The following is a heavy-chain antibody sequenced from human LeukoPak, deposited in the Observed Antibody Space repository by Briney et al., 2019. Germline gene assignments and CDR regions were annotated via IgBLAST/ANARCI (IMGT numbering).Heavy chain of an antibody. V-gene: IGHV3-30*18. CDR3: AKGRDYYGSGADY. CDR2: ISYDGSNK. Sequence: PGRSLSLSCAASGFTFSSYGMHWVRQAPGKGLEWVAVISYDGSNKYYADSVKGRFTISRDNSKNTLYVQMNSLRAEDTAEYYCAKGRDYYGSGADYWGQGTLVTVTS. J-gene: IGHJ4*02. D-gene: IGHD3-10*01. CDR1: GFTFSSYG.